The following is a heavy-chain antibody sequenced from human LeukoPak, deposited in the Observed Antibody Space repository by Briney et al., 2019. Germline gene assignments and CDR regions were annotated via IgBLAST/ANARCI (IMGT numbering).Heavy chain of an antibody. CDR2: ILSDGSKE. V-gene: IGHV3-30*02. Sequence: GGSLRLSCAASGFTFSSYGMHWVRQAPGKGLEWVAVILSDGSKEFYTDSVKGRFTISRDNSKNTLYLQMNSLRAEDTAVYYCAKVSSSSWYSDDYWGQGTLVTVSS. D-gene: IGHD6-13*01. J-gene: IGHJ4*02. CDR3: AKVSSSSWYSDDY. CDR1: GFTFSSYG.